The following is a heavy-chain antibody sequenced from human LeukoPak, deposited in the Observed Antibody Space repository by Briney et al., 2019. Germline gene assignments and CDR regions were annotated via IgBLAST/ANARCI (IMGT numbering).Heavy chain of an antibody. CDR3: ARVDWMIGAFDI. CDR2: IRSSSSTI. J-gene: IGHJ3*02. Sequence: GGSLRLSCAASGFTFSTYSMNWVRQAPGKGLEWVSYIRSSSSTIYYADSVRGRFTISRDNAKNSLYLQMNSLRDEDTAVYYCARVDWMIGAFDIWGQGTMVTVSS. D-gene: IGHD3-22*01. CDR1: GFTFSTYS. V-gene: IGHV3-48*02.